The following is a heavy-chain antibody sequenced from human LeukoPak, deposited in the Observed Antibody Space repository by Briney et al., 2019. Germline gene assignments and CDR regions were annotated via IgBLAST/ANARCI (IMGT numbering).Heavy chain of an antibody. V-gene: IGHV1-24*01. CDR1: GYTLTELS. CDR3: ATEVWYYYDSSGYYPNFHFDY. D-gene: IGHD3-22*01. Sequence: ASVKVSCKVSGYTLTELSMHWVRQAPGKGLEWMGVFDPEDGETIYAQKFQGRVTMTEDTSTDTAYMELSSLRSEDTAVYYCATEVWYYYDSSGYYPNFHFDYWGQGTLVTVSS. J-gene: IGHJ4*02. CDR2: FDPEDGET.